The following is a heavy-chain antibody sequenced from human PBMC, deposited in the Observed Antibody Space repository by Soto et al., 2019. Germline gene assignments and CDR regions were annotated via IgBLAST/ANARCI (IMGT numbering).Heavy chain of an antibody. Sequence: GGSLRLSCAASGFTFSSYAMSWVRQAPGKGLEWVSAISGSGGSTYYADSVKGRFTISRDNSKNTLYLQMNSLRAEDTAVYYCAKDQRENGVVYYMDVWGKGTTVTVSS. J-gene: IGHJ6*03. CDR3: AKDQRENGVVYYMDV. CDR1: GFTFSSYA. D-gene: IGHD4-17*01. CDR2: ISGSGGST. V-gene: IGHV3-23*01.